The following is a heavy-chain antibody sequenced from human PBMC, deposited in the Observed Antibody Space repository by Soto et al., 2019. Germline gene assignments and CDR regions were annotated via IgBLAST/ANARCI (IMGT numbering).Heavy chain of an antibody. CDR2: IYPGDSDI. Sequence: EVQLVQSEAEVKKPGESLKISCKASGYSFTSYWIAWVRQMPGKGLEWMGIIYPGDSDIRYSPSFQGQVTISVDKSISAAYLQWSSLKASDTAMYYCARRRENAVGAFDIWGQGTMVTVSS. D-gene: IGHD1-26*01. V-gene: IGHV5-51*01. J-gene: IGHJ3*02. CDR1: GYSFTSYW. CDR3: ARRRENAVGAFDI.